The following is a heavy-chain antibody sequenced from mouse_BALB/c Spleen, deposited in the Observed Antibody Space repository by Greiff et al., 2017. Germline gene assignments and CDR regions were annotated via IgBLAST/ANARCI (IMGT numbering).Heavy chain of an antibody. CDR1: GDSITSCY. V-gene: IGHV3-8*02. J-gene: IGHJ1*01. Sequence: DVQLQESGPSLVKPSQTLSLTCSVTGDSITSCYWNWIRKFPGNKLEYMGYISYSGSTYYNPSLKNRISITRDTSKNQSSLQLNSVTTEDTATYYGARVGNYGSPYWYFGVWGAGTTVTVSS. CDR2: ISYSGST. CDR3: ARVGNYGSPYWYFGV. D-gene: IGHD2-1*01.